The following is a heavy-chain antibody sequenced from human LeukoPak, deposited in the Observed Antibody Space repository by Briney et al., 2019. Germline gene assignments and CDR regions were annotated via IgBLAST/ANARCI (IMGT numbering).Heavy chain of an antibody. CDR2: IYHSGST. V-gene: IGHV4-38-2*02. D-gene: IGHD2-15*01. J-gene: IGHJ4*02. CDR3: AKSGGVVVAAHDY. Sequence: SETLSLTCTVSGYSISSGYYWGWIRQPPGKGLEWIGSIYHSGSTYYNPSLKSRVTISVDASKNQFSLKLSSVTAADTAVYYCAKSGGVVVAAHDYWGQGTLVTVSS. CDR1: GYSISSGYY.